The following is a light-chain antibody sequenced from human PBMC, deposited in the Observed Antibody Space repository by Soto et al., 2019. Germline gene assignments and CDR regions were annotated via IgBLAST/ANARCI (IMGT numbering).Light chain of an antibody. CDR1: TSDIGRYNY. CDR3: GSYGGSNNWV. Sequence: QSALTQPPSASGSPGQSVTISCTGTTSDIGRYNYVSWYQQHPGTAPKLIIYEVRKRPSGVPDRFSASKSANSASLTVSGLQPEDEADYYCGSYGGSNNWVFGGGTQLTVL. J-gene: IGLJ3*02. V-gene: IGLV2-8*01. CDR2: EVR.